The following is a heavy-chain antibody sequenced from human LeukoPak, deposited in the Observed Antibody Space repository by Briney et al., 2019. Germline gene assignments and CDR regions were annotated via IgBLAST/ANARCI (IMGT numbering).Heavy chain of an antibody. V-gene: IGHV3-48*04. J-gene: IGHJ4*02. CDR2: ISSSGSTI. D-gene: IGHD6-19*01. CDR3: ARDLPVAGDY. CDR1: GFTFSSYS. Sequence: GGSLRLSCAASGFTFSSYSMNWVRQAPGKGLEWVSYISSSGSTIYYADSVKGRFTISRDNAKNSLYLQMNSLRAEDTAVYYCARDLPVAGDYWGQGTLVTVSS.